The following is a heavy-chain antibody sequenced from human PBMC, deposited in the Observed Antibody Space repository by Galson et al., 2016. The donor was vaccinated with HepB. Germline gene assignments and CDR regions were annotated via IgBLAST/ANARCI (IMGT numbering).Heavy chain of an antibody. J-gene: IGHJ6*02. CDR2: IYNNGST. CDR3: ARDPPGVPDFALDV. D-gene: IGHD3-10*01. Sequence: SLRLSCAASGFSVKNNYMTWVRQAPGKGLEWVSIIYNNGSTYYADSVKGRFTISRDNSGNTVYLQMNTLSPEDTAVYFCARDPPGVPDFALDVWGQGTTVTVSS. V-gene: IGHV3-66*01. CDR1: GFSVKNNY.